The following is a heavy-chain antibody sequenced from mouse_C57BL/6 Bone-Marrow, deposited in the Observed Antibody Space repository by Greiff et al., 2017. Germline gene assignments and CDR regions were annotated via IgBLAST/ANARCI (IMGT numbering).Heavy chain of an antibody. CDR2: IYPGNSDT. D-gene: IGHD1-1*02. CDR3: TRWWDYARDD. V-gene: IGHV1-5*01. Sequence: VQLQQSGTVLARPGASVKMSCKTSGYTFTSYWMHWVKQRPGQGLAWIGAIYPGNSDTSYNQKFKGKANLTAVTSASTAYMELSSLTNADSTVYYCTRWWDYARDDWGQGTSVTVSS. CDR1: GYTFTSYW. J-gene: IGHJ4*01.